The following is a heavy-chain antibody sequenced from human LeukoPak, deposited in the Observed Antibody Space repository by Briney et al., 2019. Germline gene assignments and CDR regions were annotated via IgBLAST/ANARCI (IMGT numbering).Heavy chain of an antibody. J-gene: IGHJ4*02. CDR1: GFTFNPYA. V-gene: IGHV3-30*03. CDR2: ISYDGSNK. Sequence: GGSLRLSCAASGFTFNPYAMRWVRQAPGKGLEGVAIISYDGSNKYYADSVKGRFTISRDNSKNTLYLQMNSLRAEDTAVYYCARATTDILTGPYFDYWGQGTLVTVPS. CDR3: ARATTDILTGPYFDY. D-gene: IGHD3-9*01.